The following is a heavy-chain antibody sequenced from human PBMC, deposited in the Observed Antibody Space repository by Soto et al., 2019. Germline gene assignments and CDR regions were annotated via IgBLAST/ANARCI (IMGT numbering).Heavy chain of an antibody. CDR2: IHYSGST. D-gene: IGHD3-10*01. Sequence: PSETLSLTCTVSGGSISSNIYYWGWIRQPPGKGLEWIGNIHYSGSTYYDSSLKSRVTISVDTSKNQFSLELSSLRSEDTAVYYCATRLRQNWFDPWGQGTLVTVSS. V-gene: IGHV4-39*07. CDR1: GGSISSNIYY. J-gene: IGHJ5*02. CDR3: ATRLRQNWFDP.